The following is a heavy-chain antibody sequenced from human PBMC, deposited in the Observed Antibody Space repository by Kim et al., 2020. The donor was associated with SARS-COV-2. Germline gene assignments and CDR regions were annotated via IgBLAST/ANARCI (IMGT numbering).Heavy chain of an antibody. V-gene: IGHV1-8*01. CDR2: MNPNSGNT. CDR3: ARGRMRIMITFGGVRSWFDP. Sequence: ASVKVSCKASGYTFTSYDINWVRQATGQGLEWMGWMNPNSGNTGYAQKFQGRVTMTRNTSISTAYMELSSLRSEDTAVYYCARGRMRIMITFGGVRSWFDPWGQGTLVTVSS. CDR1: GYTFTSYD. J-gene: IGHJ5*02. D-gene: IGHD3-16*01.